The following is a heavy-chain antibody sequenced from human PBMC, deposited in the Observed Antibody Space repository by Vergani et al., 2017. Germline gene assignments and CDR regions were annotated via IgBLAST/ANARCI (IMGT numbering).Heavy chain of an antibody. V-gene: IGHV4-61*02. CDR3: ARGSCLGGSCYKPRYGY. CDR1: GGSINSHNYY. CDR2: IHTSGST. D-gene: IGHD2-15*01. J-gene: IGHJ4*02. Sequence: QVQLQESGPGLVKPSQTLSLTCTVSGGSINSHNYYWSWIRQPAGKGLEWIGRIHTSGSTNYKPSLKSRVTMPEDTSKNQFSLNLTSGTAADTAVYFCARGSCLGGSCYKPRYGYWGQGSLVTVSS.